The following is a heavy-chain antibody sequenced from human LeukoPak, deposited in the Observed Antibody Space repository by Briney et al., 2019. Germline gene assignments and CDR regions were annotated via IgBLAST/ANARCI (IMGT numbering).Heavy chain of an antibody. J-gene: IGHJ4*02. CDR2: IDWDDDT. V-gene: IGHV2-70*11. CDR3: ARTSYSSSSVFFDY. D-gene: IGHD6-6*01. Sequence: SGPALGKTPQTPTITLTLSWFSLRTHGKCVSLIRQPPRKAPEWLARIDWDDDTYYSTSLKTRLTISKDTSKNQVVLTMINMDPVDTATYYCARTSYSSSSVFFDYWGQGTLVTVSS. CDR1: WFSLRTHGKC.